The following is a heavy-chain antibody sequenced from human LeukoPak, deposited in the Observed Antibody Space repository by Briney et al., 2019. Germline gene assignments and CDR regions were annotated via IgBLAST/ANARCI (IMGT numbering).Heavy chain of an antibody. J-gene: IGHJ6*02. Sequence: PSETLSLTCIVSGGSLSSGNYYWGWIRQSPGKGLEWIGSIYYSGSTYYNPSLKSRVTISVDTSKNQFSLKLSSVTAADTALYSCARHFKGPRGQFYYYGMDVWGQGTTVTVSS. V-gene: IGHV4-39*01. CDR2: IYYSGST. CDR1: GGSLSSGNYY. CDR3: ARHFKGPRGQFYYYGMDV. D-gene: IGHD3-16*01.